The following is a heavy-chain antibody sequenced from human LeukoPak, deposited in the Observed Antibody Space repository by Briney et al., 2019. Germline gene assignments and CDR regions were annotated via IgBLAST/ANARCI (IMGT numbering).Heavy chain of an antibody. Sequence: TGRSLRLSCAASGFTFSSYAMHWVRQAPGKGLEWVSSISGSDGTTYYAVSVKGRFTISRDNSKNTLYLQMNSLRAEDTAVYYCAKGTSASCYTSIAYWGQGTLVTVSS. CDR2: ISGSDGTT. V-gene: IGHV3-23*01. CDR3: AKGTSASCYTSIAY. D-gene: IGHD2-2*02. J-gene: IGHJ4*02. CDR1: GFTFSSYA.